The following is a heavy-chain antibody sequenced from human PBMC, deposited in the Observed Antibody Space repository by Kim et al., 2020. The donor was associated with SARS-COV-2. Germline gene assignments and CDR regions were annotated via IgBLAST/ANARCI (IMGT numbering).Heavy chain of an antibody. CDR2: ISYDGSNK. D-gene: IGHD3-9*01. Sequence: GGSLRLSCAASGFTFSSYGMHWVRQAPGKGLEWVAVISYDGSNKYYADSVKGRFTISRDNSKNTLYLQMNSLRAEDTAVYYCAKNGDILTGYYYFDYLGQGTLVTVSS. CDR1: GFTFSSYG. J-gene: IGHJ4*02. CDR3: AKNGDILTGYYYFDY. V-gene: IGHV3-30*18.